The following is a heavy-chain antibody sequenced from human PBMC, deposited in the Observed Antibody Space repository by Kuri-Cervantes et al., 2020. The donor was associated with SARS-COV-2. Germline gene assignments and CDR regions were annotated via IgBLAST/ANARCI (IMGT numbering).Heavy chain of an antibody. CDR3: ARGVGGYCSSTSCYPYNWFDP. CDR2: IYYSGST. V-gene: IGHV4-59*08. Sequence: GSLRLSCTVSGGSISSHYWSWIRQPPGKGLEWIGYIYYSGSTNYNPSLKSRVTISVDTSKNQFSLKLSSVTAADTAVYYCARGVGGYCSSTSCYPYNWFDPWGQGTLVTVSS. CDR1: GGSISSHY. J-gene: IGHJ5*02. D-gene: IGHD2-2*01.